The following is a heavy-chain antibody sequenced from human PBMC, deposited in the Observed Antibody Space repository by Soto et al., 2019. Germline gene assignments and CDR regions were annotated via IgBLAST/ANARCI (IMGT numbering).Heavy chain of an antibody. D-gene: IGHD4-17*01. V-gene: IGHV6-1*01. CDR1: GDSVSSNSAA. CDR3: ARYSLGHGDFYPLYYYYYGMDV. J-gene: IGHJ6*02. Sequence: PSQTLSLTCAISGDSVSSNSAAWNWIRQSPSRGLEWLGRTYYRSKWYNDYAVSVKSRITINPDTSKNQFSLQLNSVTPEDTAVYYCARYSLGHGDFYPLYYYYYGMDVWGQGTTVTVSS. CDR2: TYYRSKWYN.